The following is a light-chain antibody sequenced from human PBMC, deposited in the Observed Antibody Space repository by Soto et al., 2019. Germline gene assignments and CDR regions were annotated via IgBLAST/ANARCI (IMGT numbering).Light chain of an antibody. J-gene: IGLJ1*01. Sequence: QSALTQPASVSGSPGQSITISCTGTSSDRDIYKYVSWYQQHPGKAPKLMIYQVTYRPSGVSNRFSGSKSGNTAALTISGLQAEDEADYYCSSSTGSTDYVFGNGTKVTVL. CDR3: SSSTGSTDYV. CDR1: SSDRDIYKY. V-gene: IGLV2-14*01. CDR2: QVT.